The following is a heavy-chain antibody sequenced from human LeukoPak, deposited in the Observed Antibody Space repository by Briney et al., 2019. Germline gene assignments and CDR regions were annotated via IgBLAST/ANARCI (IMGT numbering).Heavy chain of an antibody. Sequence: ASVKVSCKASGYTFTSYDINWVRQATGQGLEWMGWMNPNSGNTGYAQKFQGRVTNTRNTSISTAYMELSSLRSEDTAVYYCARVGIVVVVAATEDYYYYYMDVWGKGTTVTVSS. D-gene: IGHD2-15*01. CDR3: ARVGIVVVVAATEDYYYYYMDV. CDR1: GYTFTSYD. CDR2: MNPNSGNT. V-gene: IGHV1-8*03. J-gene: IGHJ6*03.